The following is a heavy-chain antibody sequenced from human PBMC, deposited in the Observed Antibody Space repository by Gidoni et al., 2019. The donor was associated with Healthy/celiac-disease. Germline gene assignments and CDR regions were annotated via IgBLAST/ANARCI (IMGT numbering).Heavy chain of an antibody. V-gene: IGHV3-7*01. CDR2: IKQDGSEK. CDR3: ARTKYYDFWSGYLPYFDY. J-gene: IGHJ4*02. CDR1: GFPFSSYW. D-gene: IGHD3-3*01. Sequence: EVQLVESGVGLVQPGGSLRLSCAASGFPFSSYWMSWVRQAPGKGLEWVANIKQDGSEKYYVDSVKGRFTISRDNAKNSLYLQMNSLRAEDTAVYYCARTKYYDFWSGYLPYFDYWGQGTLVTVSS.